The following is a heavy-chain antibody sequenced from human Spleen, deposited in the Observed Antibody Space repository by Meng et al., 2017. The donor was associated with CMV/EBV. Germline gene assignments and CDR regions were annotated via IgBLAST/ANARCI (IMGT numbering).Heavy chain of an antibody. D-gene: IGHD3-10*01. CDR1: GFMFRSFG. CDR3: ARGRYGSELF. J-gene: IGHJ4*02. V-gene: IGHV3-30*02. CDR2: VYYDGNYK. Sequence: GGSLRLSCVASGFMFRSFGMHWVRQAPGKGLQWVAYVYYDGNYKTYADSVKGRFTISTDNSENTLHLLMTSLRTEDTATYYCARGRYGSELFWGRGTLVTVSS.